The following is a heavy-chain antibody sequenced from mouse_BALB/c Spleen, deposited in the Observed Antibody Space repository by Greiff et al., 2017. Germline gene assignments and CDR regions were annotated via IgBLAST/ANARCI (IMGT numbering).Heavy chain of an antibody. CDR2: ISSGGSYT. D-gene: IGHD3-2*02. CDR1: GFTFSSFG. Sequence: EVMLVESGGGLVQPGGSRKLSCAASGFTFSSFGMHWVRQAPEKGLEWVAYISSGGSYTYYPDSVKGRFTISRDNAKNTLYLQMSSLKSEDTAMYYCAEEAAYYFDYWGQGTTLTVSS. J-gene: IGHJ2*01. CDR3: AEEAAYYFDY. V-gene: IGHV5-6*03.